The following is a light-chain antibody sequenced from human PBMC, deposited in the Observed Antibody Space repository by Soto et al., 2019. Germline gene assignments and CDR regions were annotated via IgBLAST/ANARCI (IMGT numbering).Light chain of an antibody. V-gene: IGLV1-51*01. CDR3: GTWDRSLSAYV. CDR2: DDN. J-gene: IGLJ1*01. Sequence: QSGLTQPPSVSAAPGQKVTISCSGSSSNIGGNSVSWYPQLPGTAPKLLIYDDNKRPSGITERFSGIKSGTSAALGISGFKTGDEDDYYCGTWDRSLSAYVFGPGTKVTVL. CDR1: SSNIGGNS.